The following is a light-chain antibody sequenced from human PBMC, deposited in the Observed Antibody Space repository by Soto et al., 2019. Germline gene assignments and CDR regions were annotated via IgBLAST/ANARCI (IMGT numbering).Light chain of an antibody. CDR2: GAS. CDR3: KQYGSSGT. V-gene: IGKV3-20*01. CDR1: QSVKTY. Sequence: ELVLTQSPGTLSLSPGERATLSCRGSQSVKTYLAWYQQKPGQAPRLLIYGASNRATGIQDRFSGSGSGTESTLTISRLEPEDFAVYYCKQYGSSGTFGQGTKVDIK. J-gene: IGKJ1*01.